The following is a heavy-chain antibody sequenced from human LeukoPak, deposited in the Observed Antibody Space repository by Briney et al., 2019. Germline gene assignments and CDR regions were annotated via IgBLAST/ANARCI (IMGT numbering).Heavy chain of an antibody. J-gene: IGHJ4*02. Sequence: GGSLGLSCVASGFTFSRYWMNWVRQAPGKGLEWVANINQDGSEKNYVDSVKGRFTISRDNAKNSLYLQMNSLRAEDTAVYYCASDYDSGYWGQGTLVTVSS. V-gene: IGHV3-7*01. D-gene: IGHD5-12*01. CDR2: INQDGSEK. CDR3: ASDYDSGY. CDR1: GFTFSRYW.